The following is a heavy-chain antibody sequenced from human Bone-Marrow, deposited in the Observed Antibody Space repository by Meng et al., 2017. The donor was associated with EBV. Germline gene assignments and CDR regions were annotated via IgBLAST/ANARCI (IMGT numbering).Heavy chain of an antibody. Sequence: QVRLVESGXTVVRPGRSXRLLFVASGFGLSTYSMYWVRQAPGKGLEWVALMSYDGGNKFYADSVKGRFTISRDDSKNTLYLQMNSLRAEDTAVYYCAKDLPPGPLRGDYWGQGTLVTVSS. CDR3: AKDLPPGPLRGDY. D-gene: IGHD3-10*01. CDR1: GFGLSTYS. V-gene: IGHV3-30-3*01. J-gene: IGHJ4*02. CDR2: MSYDGGNK.